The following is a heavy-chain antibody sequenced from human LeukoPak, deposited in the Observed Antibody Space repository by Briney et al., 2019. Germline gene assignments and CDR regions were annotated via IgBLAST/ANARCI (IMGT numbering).Heavy chain of an antibody. V-gene: IGHV1-18*01. J-gene: IGHJ4*02. D-gene: IGHD4-17*01. Sequence: ASVKVSCKASGYTFTSYGISWVRQAPGQGLEWMGWISTYSGNTNSAQKLQGRLTMTTDTSTSTAYMELRSLRSDDTAVYYCARDIGDEADYWGQGTLVTVSS. CDR1: GYTFTSYG. CDR3: ARDIGDEADY. CDR2: ISTYSGNT.